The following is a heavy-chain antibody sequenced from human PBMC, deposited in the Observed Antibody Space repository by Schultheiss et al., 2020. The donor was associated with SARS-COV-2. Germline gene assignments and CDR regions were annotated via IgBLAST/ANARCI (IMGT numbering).Heavy chain of an antibody. D-gene: IGHD2-2*01. V-gene: IGHV4-61*08. J-gene: IGHJ5*02. CDR2: IYYSGST. CDR1: GGSISSAGYY. Sequence: SETLSLTCTVSGGSISSAGYYWSWIRQPPGKGLEWIGYIYYSGSTNYNPSLKSRVTISVDTSKNQFSLKLSSVTAADTAVYYCARNLGYCSTCSWFDPWGQGTLVTVSS. CDR3: ARNLGYCSTCSWFDP.